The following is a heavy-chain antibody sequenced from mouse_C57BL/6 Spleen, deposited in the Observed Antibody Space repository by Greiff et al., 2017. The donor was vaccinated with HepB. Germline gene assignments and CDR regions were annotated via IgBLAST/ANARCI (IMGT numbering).Heavy chain of an antibody. J-gene: IGHJ2*01. Sequence: DVKLVESGGGLVKPGGSLKLSCAASGFTFSDYGMHWVRQAPEKGLEWVAYISSGSSTIYYADTVKGRFTISRDNAKNTLFLQMTSLRSEDTAMYYCARLHYYGSSMWYYFDYWGQGTTLTVSS. V-gene: IGHV5-17*01. CDR1: GFTFSDYG. CDR2: ISSGSSTI. CDR3: ARLHYYGSSMWYYFDY. D-gene: IGHD1-1*01.